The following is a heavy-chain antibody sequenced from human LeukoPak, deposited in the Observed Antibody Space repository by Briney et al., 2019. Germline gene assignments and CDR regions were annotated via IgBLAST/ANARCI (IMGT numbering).Heavy chain of an antibody. V-gene: IGHV3-23*01. CDR2: ISGSGGST. D-gene: IGHD6-13*01. CDR1: GFTFSSYA. J-gene: IGHJ4*02. CDR3: ARDRGSSWYGPIDY. Sequence: PGGSLRLSCAASGFTFSSYAMSWVRQAPGKGLEWVSAISGSGGSTYYADSVKGRFTISRDNSKNTLFLQMNSLRAEDTAVYYCARDRGSSWYGPIDYWGQGNLVRVSS.